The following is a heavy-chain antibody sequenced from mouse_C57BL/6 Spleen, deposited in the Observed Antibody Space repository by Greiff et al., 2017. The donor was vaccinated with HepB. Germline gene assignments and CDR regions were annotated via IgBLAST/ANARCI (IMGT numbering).Heavy chain of an antibody. Sequence: EVKLQESGPGLVKPSQSLSLTCSVTGYSITSGYYWNWIRQFPGNKLEWMGYISYDGSNNYNPSLKNRISITRDTSKNQFFLKLNSVTTEDTATYYCAREEDYYGSNYWGQGTTLTVSS. D-gene: IGHD1-1*01. CDR1: GYSITSGYY. CDR3: AREEDYYGSNY. CDR2: ISYDGSN. J-gene: IGHJ2*01. V-gene: IGHV3-6*01.